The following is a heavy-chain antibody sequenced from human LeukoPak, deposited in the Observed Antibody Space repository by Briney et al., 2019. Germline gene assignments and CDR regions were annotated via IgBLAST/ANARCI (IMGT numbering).Heavy chain of an antibody. CDR2: IYYSGST. CDR1: GGSISSSSYY. D-gene: IGHD3-10*01. J-gene: IGHJ4*02. Sequence: SETLSLTCTVSGGSISSSSYYWGWIRQPPGKGLEWIGSIYYSGSTYYNPSLKSRVTISVGTSKNPFSLKLRSVTAADTAVYYCARHRSNYYGSGISYFDYWGQGTLVTVSS. V-gene: IGHV4-39*01. CDR3: ARHRSNYYGSGISYFDY.